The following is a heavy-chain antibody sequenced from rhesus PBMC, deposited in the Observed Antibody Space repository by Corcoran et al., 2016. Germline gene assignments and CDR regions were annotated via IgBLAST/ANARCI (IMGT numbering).Heavy chain of an antibody. V-gene: IGHV4S10*01. Sequence: QVQLQESGPGVVKPSETLSLTCAVSGCSISDRYRWVWIRPPPGQGLEGVGKINGNSGSTNYNPSLNSRVTISKDASKNQFSLKVNSVTAADTAVYYCASQSGYTYWAYFDYWGQGVLVTVSS. CDR3: ASQSGYTYWAYFDY. J-gene: IGHJ4*01. D-gene: IGHD5-24*01. CDR1: GCSISDRYR. CDR2: INGNSGST.